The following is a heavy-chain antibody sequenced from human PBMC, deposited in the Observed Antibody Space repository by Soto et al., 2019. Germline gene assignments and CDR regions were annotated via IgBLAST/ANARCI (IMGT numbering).Heavy chain of an antibody. CDR2: IYHSGST. CDR3: ARDTAAADSFFDY. CDR1: GGSISSGGYS. V-gene: IGHV4-30-2*01. J-gene: IGHJ4*02. Sequence: QLQLQESGSGLVKPSQTLSLTCAVSGGSISSGGYSWSWIRQPPGKGLEWIGYIYHSGSTYYNPSLKSRVTISVDRSNNQFSLKLSSVTAADTAVYYCARDTAAADSFFDYWGQGTLVTVSS. D-gene: IGHD6-13*01.